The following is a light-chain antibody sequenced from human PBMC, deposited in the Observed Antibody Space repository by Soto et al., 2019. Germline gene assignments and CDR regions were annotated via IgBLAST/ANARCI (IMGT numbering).Light chain of an antibody. J-gene: IGKJ2*01. CDR2: AAN. CDR1: QSINNY. V-gene: IGKV1-39*01. CDR3: EQSSNRPST. Sequence: DIQMTQFPSSLSASVRDRVTITCRASQSINNYLNWYQQISGKAPKLLIYAANNLQSGVPSRFSGRGSGTVYTLTITGLQPDDFATYHCEQSSNRPSTFGQRTKVEI.